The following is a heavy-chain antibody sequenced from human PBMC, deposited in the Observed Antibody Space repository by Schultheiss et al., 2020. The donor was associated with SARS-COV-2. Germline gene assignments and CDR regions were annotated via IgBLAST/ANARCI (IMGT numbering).Heavy chain of an antibody. D-gene: IGHD3-16*01. V-gene: IGHV4-61*02. CDR2: IYTSGST. CDR3: ARDFGDYRIDY. CDR1: GGSISSSLW. Sequence: SETLSLTCAVSGGSISSSLWWSWIRQPAGKGLEWIGRIYTSGSTNYNPSLKSRVTISVDTSKNQFSLKLNSVTAADTAFYYCARDFGDYRIDYWGQGTLVTVSS. J-gene: IGHJ4*02.